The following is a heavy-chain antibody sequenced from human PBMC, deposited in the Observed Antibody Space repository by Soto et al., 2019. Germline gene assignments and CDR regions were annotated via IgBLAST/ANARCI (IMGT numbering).Heavy chain of an antibody. CDR3: ARGDYYDSSGYYLAD. CDR2: IKEDGSEK. Sequence: GGSLRLSCAASGFTFSSYGMHWVRQAPGKGLEWVANIKEDGSEKYYVDSVKGRFTTSRDNAKNSLYLQMNSLRAEDTGVYYCARGDYYDSSGYYLADWGQGTLVTVSS. D-gene: IGHD3-22*01. CDR1: GFTFSSYG. V-gene: IGHV3-7*01. J-gene: IGHJ4*02.